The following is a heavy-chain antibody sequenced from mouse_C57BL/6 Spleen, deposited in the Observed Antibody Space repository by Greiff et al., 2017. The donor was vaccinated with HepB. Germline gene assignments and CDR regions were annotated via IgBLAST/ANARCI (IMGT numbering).Heavy chain of an antibody. J-gene: IGHJ1*03. CDR2: IYPRSGNT. Sequence: VKLQESGAELARPGASVKLSCKASGYTFTSYGISWVKQRTGQGLEWIGEIYPRSGNTYYNEKFKGKATLTADKSSSTAYMELRSLTSEDSAVYFCARSPTTVVARWYFDVWGTGTTVTVSS. CDR3: ARSPTTVVARWYFDV. CDR1: GYTFTSYG. V-gene: IGHV1-81*01. D-gene: IGHD1-1*01.